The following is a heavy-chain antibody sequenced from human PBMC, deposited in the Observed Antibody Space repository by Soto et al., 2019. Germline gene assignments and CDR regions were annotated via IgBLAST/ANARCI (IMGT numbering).Heavy chain of an antibody. D-gene: IGHD1-7*01. Sequence: EVQLLESGGGLVQPGGSLRLSCAASGFTFSNYAMSWVRQAPGKGLEWVSGISGSGSSSSYYADSVRGRFTISRDNSKNTLYLQMNGLRAEDSAVYYCAKKENWKYGAGNYYAMDVWGQGTTVTVSS. J-gene: IGHJ6*02. CDR3: AKKENWKYGAGNYYAMDV. CDR1: GFTFSNYA. CDR2: ISGSGSSSS. V-gene: IGHV3-23*01.